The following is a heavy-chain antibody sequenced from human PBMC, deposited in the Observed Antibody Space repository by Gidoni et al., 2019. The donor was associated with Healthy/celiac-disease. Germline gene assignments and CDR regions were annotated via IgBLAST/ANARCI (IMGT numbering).Heavy chain of an antibody. V-gene: IGHV3-53*01. Sequence: EVQLVESGGGLIQPGGSLRLSCAASGFTVSSNYMSWVRQGPGKGLEWVSVIYSGGSTYYADSVKGRFTISRDNSKNTLYLQMNSLRAEDTAVYYCARAHDYGDYGRLGAFDIWGQGTMVTVSS. CDR3: ARAHDYGDYGRLGAFDI. J-gene: IGHJ3*02. CDR2: IYSGGST. D-gene: IGHD4-17*01. CDR1: GFTVSSNY.